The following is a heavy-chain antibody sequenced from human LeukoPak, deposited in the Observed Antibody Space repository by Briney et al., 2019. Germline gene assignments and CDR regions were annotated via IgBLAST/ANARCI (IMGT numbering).Heavy chain of an antibody. CDR3: ARDASGLMGQIDY. J-gene: IGHJ4*02. V-gene: IGHV3-9*01. D-gene: IGHD2-8*01. CDR2: ISWNSGAI. CDR1: GFTFDDYV. Sequence: GRSLRLSCAASGFTFDDYVMHWVRQAPGMGLEWVSRISWNSGAIGYADSVKGRFTISRDNAKNSLYLQMNSLRAEDTALYYCARDASGLMGQIDYWGQGTLVTVSS.